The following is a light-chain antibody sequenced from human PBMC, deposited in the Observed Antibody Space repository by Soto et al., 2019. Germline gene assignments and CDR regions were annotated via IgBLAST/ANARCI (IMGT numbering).Light chain of an antibody. CDR3: QQYNNWPPVT. J-gene: IGKJ3*01. CDR2: GAS. Sequence: EVVLTQSPGTLSLSPGERATLSCRASQSVSNTYVAWYQHIPGQTPRLLIYGASNRATGIPDRFSGSGSGTDFTLTISRLEPEDFAVYFCQQYNNWPPVTFGPGTKWIS. CDR1: QSVSNTY. V-gene: IGKV3-20*01.